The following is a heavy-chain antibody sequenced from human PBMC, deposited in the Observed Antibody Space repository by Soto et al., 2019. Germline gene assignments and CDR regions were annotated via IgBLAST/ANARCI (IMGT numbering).Heavy chain of an antibody. CDR1: GYAFTSYG. CDR2: ISAYNGNT. CDR3: AKDLEYEWNYGFGMGV. Sequence: ASVKVSCKASGYAFTSYGISWVRQAPGQGLEWMGWISAYNGNTNYAQKLQGRFTISRDNSKNTLYLQMNSLRAEDSAVYYCAKDLEYEWNYGFGMGVWGQGTTVTVSS. V-gene: IGHV1-18*01. J-gene: IGHJ6*02. D-gene: IGHD3-3*01.